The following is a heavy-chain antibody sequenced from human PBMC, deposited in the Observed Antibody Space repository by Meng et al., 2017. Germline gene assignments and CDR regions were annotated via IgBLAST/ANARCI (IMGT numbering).Heavy chain of an antibody. CDR1: AHTLSSDG. V-gene: IGHV1-18*01. CDR3: ATRGNPYLDC. CDR2: INAYNGYT. Sequence: QGQLVQAGAEVKKPGASVKVHCNASAHTLSSDGFAWVRQAPGQGLEWMGWINAYNGYTDYAQKFLGRVTLTTDTSTNTGYMELRSLTSDNTAVYYCATRGNPYLDCWGQGTLVTVSS. J-gene: IGHJ4*02.